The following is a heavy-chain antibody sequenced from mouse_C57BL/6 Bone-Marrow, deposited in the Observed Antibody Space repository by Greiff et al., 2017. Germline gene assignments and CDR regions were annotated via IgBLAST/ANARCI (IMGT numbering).Heavy chain of an antibody. CDR3: ARSSYDFLIDY. Sequence: VQLVESGAELARPGASVKLSCKASGYTFTSYGISWVKQRTGQGLEWIGEIYPRSGNTYYNEKFKGKATLTADKSSSTAYMELRSLTSEDSAVYFCARSSYDFLIDYWGQGTTLTVSS. J-gene: IGHJ2*01. D-gene: IGHD2-13*01. CDR2: IYPRSGNT. V-gene: IGHV1-81*01. CDR1: GYTFTSYG.